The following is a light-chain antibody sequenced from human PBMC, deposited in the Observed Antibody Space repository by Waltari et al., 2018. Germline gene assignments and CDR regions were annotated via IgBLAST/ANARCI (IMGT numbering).Light chain of an antibody. J-gene: IGKJ4*01. CDR1: EGISTY. CDR3: QQLDKYPLT. CDR2: GAS. V-gene: IGKV1-9*01. Sequence: IQLTQSPSSLSASVGDKVTITCRASEGISTYLAWYQQQPVKAPKLLIDGASTLQSGVPSRFSGSESGTDFTLTISSLQPGDFATYYCQQLDKYPLTFGGGTKVEIK.